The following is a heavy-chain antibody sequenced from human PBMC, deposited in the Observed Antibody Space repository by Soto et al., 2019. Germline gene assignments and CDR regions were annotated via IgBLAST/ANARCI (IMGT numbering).Heavy chain of an antibody. V-gene: IGHV1-69*02. D-gene: IGHD5-18*01. CDR3: ARAIGGTAMPSYYLDY. CDR2: IIPILGIA. J-gene: IGHJ4*02. CDR1: GGTFSSYT. Sequence: QVQLVQSGAEVKKPGSSVKVSCKASGGTFSSYTISWVRQAPGQGLEWMGRIIPILGIANYAQKFQGRVTITADKSTSTAYMELSSLRSEDTAVYYCARAIGGTAMPSYYLDYWGQGTLVTVSS.